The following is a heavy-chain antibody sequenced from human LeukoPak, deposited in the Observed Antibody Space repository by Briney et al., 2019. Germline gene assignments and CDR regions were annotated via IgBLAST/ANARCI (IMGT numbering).Heavy chain of an antibody. D-gene: IGHD3-3*01. J-gene: IGHJ4*02. CDR3: AKTTYYDFWSGYHAPYYFDY. CDR1: GGTFSSYA. CDR2: IIPIFGTA. Sequence: ASVKVSCKASGGTFSSYAISWVRQAPGQGLEWMGGIIPIFGTANYAQKFQGRVTITADKSTSTAYMELSRLRSDDTAVYYCAKTTYYDFWSGYHAPYYFDYWGQGTLVTVSS. V-gene: IGHV1-69*06.